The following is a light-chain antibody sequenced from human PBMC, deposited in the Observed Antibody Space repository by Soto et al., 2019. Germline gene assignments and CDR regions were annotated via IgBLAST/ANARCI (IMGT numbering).Light chain of an antibody. CDR2: EGN. CDR1: SSDVGSYNL. J-gene: IGLJ1*01. V-gene: IGLV2-23*01. Sequence: QSVLTQPASVSGSPGQSITISCTGTSSDVGSYNLVSWYQQRPGQAPKLIIYEGNKRPSGVSNRFSASKSANTAYLTIAGLQAEDEADYYCCSYAGSSTVYVCGTGTKVTVL. CDR3: CSYAGSSTVYV.